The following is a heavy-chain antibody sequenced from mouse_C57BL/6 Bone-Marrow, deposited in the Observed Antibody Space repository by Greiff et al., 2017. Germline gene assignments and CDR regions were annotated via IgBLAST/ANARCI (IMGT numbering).Heavy chain of an antibody. CDR2: IYPTSGRT. Sequence: QVQLQQSGAELVKPGASVKMSCKASGYTFTSYWITWVKQRPGQGLEWIGDIYPTSGRTNYNEKFKSKAILTVDTSSNTASMQLSSLTSEDSAVFYVARSGPLGRSFDYWGQGTTLTVSS. D-gene: IGHD4-1*01. J-gene: IGHJ2*01. CDR3: ARSGPLGRSFDY. V-gene: IGHV1-55*01. CDR1: GYTFTSYW.